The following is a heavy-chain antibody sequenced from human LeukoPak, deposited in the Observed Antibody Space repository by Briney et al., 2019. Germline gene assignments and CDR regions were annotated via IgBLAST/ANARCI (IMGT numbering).Heavy chain of an antibody. CDR3: ARDGYSSGWYDY. CDR2: IIPIFGTA. J-gene: IGHJ4*02. CDR1: GGTFSSYA. D-gene: IGHD6-19*01. V-gene: IGHV1-69*13. Sequence: SVKVSCKASGGTFSSYAISWVRQAPGQGLEWMGGIIPIFGTANYAQKFQGRVTITADESTSTAYVELSSLRSEDTAVYYCARDGYSSGWYDYWGQGTLVTVSS.